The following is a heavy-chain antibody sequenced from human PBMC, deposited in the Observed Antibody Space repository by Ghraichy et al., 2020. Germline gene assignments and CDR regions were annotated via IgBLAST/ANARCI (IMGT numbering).Heavy chain of an antibody. CDR1: GFTVSTNY. D-gene: IGHD6-19*01. V-gene: IGHV3-53*01. CDR3: AGGVAVALDY. Sequence: LTCAASGFTVSTNYMTWVRQAPGKGLEWVSVIYSGGSTYYADSVKGRFTISRDNSKNTLYLQMNSLRAEDTAVYYCAGGVAVALDYWGQGTLVTVSS. CDR2: IYSGGST. J-gene: IGHJ4*02.